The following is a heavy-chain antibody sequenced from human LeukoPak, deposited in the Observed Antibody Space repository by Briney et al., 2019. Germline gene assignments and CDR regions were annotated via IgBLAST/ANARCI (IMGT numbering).Heavy chain of an antibody. CDR1: GYTVSSYW. Sequence: GESLKISCKGSGYTVSSYWIRWVRQMPGKGLEWMGIIYPGDSDTRYSPSFQGQVTTSADKSISTAYLQWSSLKASDTAMYYCARRGVADYYYYTDVWGKGTTVTVSS. D-gene: IGHD2-15*01. J-gene: IGHJ6*03. CDR3: ARRGVADYYYYTDV. CDR2: IYPGDSDT. V-gene: IGHV5-51*01.